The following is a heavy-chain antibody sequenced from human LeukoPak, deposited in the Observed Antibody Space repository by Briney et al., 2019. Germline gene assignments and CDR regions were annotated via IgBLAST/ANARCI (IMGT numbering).Heavy chain of an antibody. CDR3: ASVRIAAAVNY. CDR2: ISYDGSNK. CDR1: GFTFSSYA. Sequence: PGRSLRLSCAASGFTFSSYAMHWVRQAPGKGLEWVAVISYDGSNKYYADSVKGRFTISRDNSKNTLYLQMNSLRAEDTAVYYCASVRIAAAVNYWGQGTLVTVSS. V-gene: IGHV3-30*04. D-gene: IGHD6-13*01. J-gene: IGHJ4*02.